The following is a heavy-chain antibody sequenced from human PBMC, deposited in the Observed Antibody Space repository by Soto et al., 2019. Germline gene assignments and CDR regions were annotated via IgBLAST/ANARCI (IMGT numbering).Heavy chain of an antibody. D-gene: IGHD6-19*01. Sequence: VSCKASXXXXXXXAXXWVXQXPGQRVEWMGWINAGNSNTKYSQKLQGRVTITRDTSASTAYMELSSLRSEDTAVYYCARIAVAGTAYGFDIWGQGTMVTVSS. V-gene: IGHV1-3*01. CDR1: XXXXXXXA. CDR2: INAGNSNT. J-gene: IGHJ3*02. CDR3: ARIAVAGTAYGFDI.